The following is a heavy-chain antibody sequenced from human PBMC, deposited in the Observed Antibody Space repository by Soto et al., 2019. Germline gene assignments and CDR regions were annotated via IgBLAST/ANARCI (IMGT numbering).Heavy chain of an antibody. D-gene: IGHD3-16*01. CDR1: GFPFSSYG. CDR3: AGGEFFGDY. V-gene: IGHV3-23*01. J-gene: IGHJ4*02. CDR2: ISDSAGST. Sequence: EVQLLESGGGLIQPGGSLRLSCAASGFPFSSYGMNWVRQAPGKGLEWVSSISDSAGSTYYADSVKGRFTISRDNSKNTLYLQMNSLRVEDTALYDCAGGEFFGDYWGQGTLVTVSS.